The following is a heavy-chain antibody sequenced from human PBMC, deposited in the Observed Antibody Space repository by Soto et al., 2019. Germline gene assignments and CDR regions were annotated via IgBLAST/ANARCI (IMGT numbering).Heavy chain of an antibody. J-gene: IGHJ4*02. Sequence: VVSLILSFATSGFTVSSYSMSWVRQAPGEGLEWISIIYSAGNTYYADSVKGRFTISRDNSKNTLYLQMNSLGAEDTAVYYCARDPQGQWLPDYWGQGT. D-gene: IGHD6-19*01. CDR3: ARDPQGQWLPDY. CDR2: IYSAGNT. CDR1: GFTVSSYS. V-gene: IGHV3-66*01.